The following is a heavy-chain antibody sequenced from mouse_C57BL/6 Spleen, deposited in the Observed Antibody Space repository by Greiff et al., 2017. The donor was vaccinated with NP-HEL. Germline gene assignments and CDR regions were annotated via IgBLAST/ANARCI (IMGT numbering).Heavy chain of an antibody. CDR3: TREGVYGSSYGYFDV. CDR1: GFTFSSYA. CDR2: ISSGGDYT. D-gene: IGHD1-1*01. V-gene: IGHV5-9-1*02. J-gene: IGHJ1*03. Sequence: EVQLVESGDGLVKPGGSLKLSCAASGFTFSSYAMSWVRQTPEKRLEWVAYISSGGDYTYYADTVKGRSTISRDNARNTLYLQMSSLKSEDTAMYYCTREGVYGSSYGYFDVWGTGTTVTVSS.